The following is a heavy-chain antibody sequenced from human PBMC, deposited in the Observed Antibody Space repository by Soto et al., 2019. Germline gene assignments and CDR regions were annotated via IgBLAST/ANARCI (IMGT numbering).Heavy chain of an antibody. CDR2: INPSGGST. CDR3: EGFGESTDAFDI. Sequence: GASLKVSCKASGYTFTSYYMHWVRQAPGQGLEWMGIINPSGGSTSYAQKFQGRVTMTRDTSTSTVYMELSSLRSEDTAVYYCEGFGESTDAFDIWGQGTMVTVSS. J-gene: IGHJ3*02. CDR1: GYTFTSYY. V-gene: IGHV1-46*01. D-gene: IGHD3-10*01.